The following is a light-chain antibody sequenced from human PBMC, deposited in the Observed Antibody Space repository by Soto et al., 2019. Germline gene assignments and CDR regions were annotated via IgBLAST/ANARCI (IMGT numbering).Light chain of an antibody. CDR1: QSITTW. V-gene: IGKV1-5*01. CDR3: QHYKMYSPWT. CDR2: DVS. J-gene: IGKJ1*01. Sequence: DIQMTHSPSTLSSSLLYRVTITCRASQSITTWLAWYQQRPGKATKLLIYDVSSLQSGVPSRFSGSGSGTEFTLTISSLQPDDFATYYCQHYKMYSPWTFGQGTKVDIK.